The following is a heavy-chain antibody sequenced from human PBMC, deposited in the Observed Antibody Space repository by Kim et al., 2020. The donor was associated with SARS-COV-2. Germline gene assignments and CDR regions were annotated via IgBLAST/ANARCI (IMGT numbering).Heavy chain of an antibody. D-gene: IGHD6-19*01. CDR1: GGSISSYY. J-gene: IGHJ4*02. Sequence: SETLSLTCTVSGGSISSYYWSWIRQPPGKGLEWIGYIYYSGSTNYNPSLKSRVTISVDTSKNQFSLKLSSVTAADTAVYYCAASGLEQWPSYYFDYWGQGTLVTVSS. CDR3: AASGLEQWPSYYFDY. CDR2: IYYSGST. V-gene: IGHV4-59*01.